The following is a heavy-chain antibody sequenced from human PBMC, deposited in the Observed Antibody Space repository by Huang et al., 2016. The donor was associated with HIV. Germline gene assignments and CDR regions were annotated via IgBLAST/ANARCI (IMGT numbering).Heavy chain of an antibody. Sequence: QVQLVQSGSELKKPGASVKVSCKASGYTFTSYAMNWVRQAPGQGLEWMGGINTTTGNPTYAKGFTGRFVFSLDTAVSTAYLQISSLKAEDTAVYYCARGLYSSSWAPFDYWGQGTLVTVSS. CDR3: ARGLYSSSWAPFDY. V-gene: IGHV7-4-1*02. CDR1: GYTFTSYA. D-gene: IGHD6-13*01. J-gene: IGHJ4*02. CDR2: INTTTGNP.